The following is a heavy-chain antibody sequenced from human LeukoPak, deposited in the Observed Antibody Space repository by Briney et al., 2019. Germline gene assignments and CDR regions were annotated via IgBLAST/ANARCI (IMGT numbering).Heavy chain of an antibody. CDR1: GGAITSHY. J-gene: IGHJ6*03. V-gene: IGHV4-59*11. D-gene: IGHD2-15*01. CDR3: GRDALVGYFSYYYMDV. Sequence: SETLSLTCTVSGGAITSHYWTWIRQSPVKGLERIGDISNSGSTSYNPSLKSRVTVSIDTSKNQFSLKLSSVTAADTAVYYCGRDALVGYFSYYYMDVWGKGTTVTVSS. CDR2: ISNSGST.